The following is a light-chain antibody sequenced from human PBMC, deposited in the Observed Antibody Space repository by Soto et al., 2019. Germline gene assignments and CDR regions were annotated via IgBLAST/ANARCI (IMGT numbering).Light chain of an antibody. V-gene: IGKV1-12*01. J-gene: IGKJ3*01. CDR1: QGVGGW. CDR3: QQTHSLPLS. CDR2: ATS. Sequence: QMTQSPASVSASVGDRVTMTCRASQGVGGWLAWYQQKPGKVPKLLIYATSSLHSGVPSRFSGSGSGTDFTLSISSLQPEDFATYYCQQTHSLPLSFGPGTMVDI.